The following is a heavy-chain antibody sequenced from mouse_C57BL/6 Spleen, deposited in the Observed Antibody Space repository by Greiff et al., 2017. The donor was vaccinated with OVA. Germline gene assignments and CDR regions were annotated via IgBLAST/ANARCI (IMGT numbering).Heavy chain of an antibody. CDR3: ARDDYYGPYYFDY. Sequence: QVQLQQSGAELVKPGASVKISCKASGYAFSSYWMNWVKQRPGKGLEWIGQIYPGDGDTNYNGKFKGKATLTADKSSSTAYMQLSSLTSEDSAVYFCARDDYYGPYYFDYWGQGTTLTVSS. D-gene: IGHD1-2*01. J-gene: IGHJ2*01. V-gene: IGHV1-80*01. CDR2: IYPGDGDT. CDR1: GYAFSSYW.